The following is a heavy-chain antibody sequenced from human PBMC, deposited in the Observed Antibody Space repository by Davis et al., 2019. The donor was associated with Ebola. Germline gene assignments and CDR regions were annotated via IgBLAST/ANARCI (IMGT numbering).Heavy chain of an antibody. V-gene: IGHV1-18*01. D-gene: IGHD2-2*02. CDR3: ARVGYCSSTSCYRAYYYYGMDV. CDR1: GYTFTSYG. CDR2: ISAYNGNT. Sequence: ASVKVSCKASGYTFTSYGISWVRQAPGQGLEWMGWISAYNGNTNYAQKFQGRVTITADKSTSTAYMELSSLRSEDTAVYYCARVGYCSSTSCYRAYYYYGMDVWGQGTTVTVSS. J-gene: IGHJ6*02.